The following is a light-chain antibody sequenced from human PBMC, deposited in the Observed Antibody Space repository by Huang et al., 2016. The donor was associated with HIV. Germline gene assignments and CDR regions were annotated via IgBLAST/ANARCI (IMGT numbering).Light chain of an antibody. V-gene: IGKV3-11*01. CDR1: QSLNKF. J-gene: IGKJ4*01. Sequence: EIVLTQSPATLSLSPGERASLSCRASQSLNKFLAWLQQKPGQPHRLLIYNASNRATGIPARFSCNGSGTYFTLTISSLKPEDFAIYYCLQRSNSLTFGGGTNVEI. CDR2: NAS. CDR3: LQRSNSLT.